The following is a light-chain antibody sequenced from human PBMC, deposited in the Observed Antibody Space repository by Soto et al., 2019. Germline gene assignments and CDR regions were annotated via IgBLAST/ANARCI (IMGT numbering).Light chain of an antibody. J-gene: IGLJ2*01. V-gene: IGLV2-14*01. CDR3: NSYTSSSTVV. CDR2: EVS. Sequence: QSALTQPASVSGSPGQSITISCTGTSSDVGGYNYVSWYQHHPGKAPKLMIYEVSDRPPGVSNRFSGSKSGNTASLTISGLQAEDEAEYYCNSYTSSSTVVFGGGTQLTVL. CDR1: SSDVGGYNY.